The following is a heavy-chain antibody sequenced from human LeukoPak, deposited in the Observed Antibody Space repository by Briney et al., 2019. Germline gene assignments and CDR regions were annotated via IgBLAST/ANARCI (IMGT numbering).Heavy chain of an antibody. Sequence: SQTLSLTCTVSGGSMSNYYWSWIRQPPGKGLEWIGYLYYSGSTNYNPSLKSRVTISVDTSKNKFSLKLRSVTAADTAVYYCARVCGGDCYPLGFDPWGQGTLVTVSS. CDR1: GGSMSNYY. D-gene: IGHD2-21*02. V-gene: IGHV4-59*01. CDR2: LYYSGST. J-gene: IGHJ5*02. CDR3: ARVCGGDCYPLGFDP.